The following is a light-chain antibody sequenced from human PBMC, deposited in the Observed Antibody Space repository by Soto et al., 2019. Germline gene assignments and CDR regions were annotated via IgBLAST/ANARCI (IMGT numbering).Light chain of an antibody. CDR3: SSYTIKTSGV. J-gene: IGLJ3*02. CDR1: SSDVGSYDY. CDR2: GVS. V-gene: IGLV2-14*01. Sequence: QSALTQPASVSGSPGQSITISCTGTSSDVGSYDYVSWYQQHPGKAPRLMIYGVSKRPSGVSDRFSGSKSGNTASLTISGLQADDEAAYYCSSYTIKTSGVFGAGTQLTVL.